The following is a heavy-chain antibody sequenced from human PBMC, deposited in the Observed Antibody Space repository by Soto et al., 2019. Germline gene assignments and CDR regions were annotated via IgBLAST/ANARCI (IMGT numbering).Heavy chain of an antibody. V-gene: IGHV1-58*01. D-gene: IGHD3-10*01. CDR3: AALKRGRYGMDV. J-gene: IGHJ6*02. Sequence: SVKVSCKASGFTFTSSAVQWVRQARGQRLEWIGWIVVGSGNTNYAQKFQERVTITRDMSTSTAYMELSSLRSEDTAVYYCAALKRGRYGMDVWGQGTTVTVSS. CDR1: GFTFTSSA. CDR2: IVVGSGNT.